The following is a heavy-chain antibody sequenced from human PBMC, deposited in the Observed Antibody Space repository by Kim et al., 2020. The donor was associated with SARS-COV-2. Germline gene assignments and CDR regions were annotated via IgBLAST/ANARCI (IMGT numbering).Heavy chain of an antibody. Sequence: ASVKVSCKASGYNFTNYAMNWVRQAPGQGLEWMGWINTDTENPTYAQGFTGRFVFSLEYSVSTAYLQINSLKAEDTAVYYCARGFPTAAIFDVAYWGQGT. V-gene: IGHV7-4-1*02. CDR3: ARGFPTAAIFDVAY. D-gene: IGHD2-2*02. CDR2: INTDTENP. J-gene: IGHJ4*02. CDR1: GYNFTNYA.